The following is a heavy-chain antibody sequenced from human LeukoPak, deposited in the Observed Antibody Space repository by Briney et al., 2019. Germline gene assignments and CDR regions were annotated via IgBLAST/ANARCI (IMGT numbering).Heavy chain of an antibody. Sequence: PGGSLRLSCAASGVTFSSYSMNWVRQAPGKGLEWVSSISSSSSYIYYADSVKGRFTISRDNAKNSLYLQMNSLRAEDTAVYYCARDAYYYGSGSQIYYYYYMDVWGKGTTVTVSS. D-gene: IGHD3-10*01. CDR1: GVTFSSYS. CDR3: ARDAYYYGSGSQIYYYYYMDV. CDR2: ISSSSSYI. V-gene: IGHV3-21*01. J-gene: IGHJ6*03.